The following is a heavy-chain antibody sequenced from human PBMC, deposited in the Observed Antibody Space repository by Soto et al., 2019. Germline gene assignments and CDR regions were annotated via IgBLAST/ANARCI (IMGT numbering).Heavy chain of an antibody. V-gene: IGHV5-51*01. CDR3: ARTRSFTLGFYYDGMDV. D-gene: IGHD6-6*01. CDR2: IYPGDSDT. CDR1: GCSFASYW. J-gene: IGHJ6*02. Sequence: GASRKISCQGSGCSFASYWIGWVRQMPGKDLEWMGIIYPGDSDTRYSPSFQGQVTISADKSLRTAYLQWTSLKASDTALYYCARTRSFTLGFYYDGMDVWGQGTTVTVSS.